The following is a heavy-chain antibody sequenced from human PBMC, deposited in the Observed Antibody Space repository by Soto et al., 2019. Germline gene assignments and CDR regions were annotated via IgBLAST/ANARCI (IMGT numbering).Heavy chain of an antibody. CDR1: GFTFGYYA. Sequence: GGSLRLSCTVSGFTFGYYAMTWFRQAPGKGLEWVGFITSKAYGGTPQYAASVKGRFTISSDDSKSIDYLQMNNLKTEGTAVYSCTRLPPANRGIEGFDIWGRGTMVSVSS. CDR3: TRLPPANRGIEGFDI. J-gene: IGHJ3*02. D-gene: IGHD2-2*01. CDR2: ITSKAYGGTP. V-gene: IGHV3-49*03.